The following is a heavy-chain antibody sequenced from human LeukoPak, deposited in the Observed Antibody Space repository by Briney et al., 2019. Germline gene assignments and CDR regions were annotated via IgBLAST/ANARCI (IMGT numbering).Heavy chain of an antibody. J-gene: IGHJ4*02. CDR2: TYYKSAWYN. CDR1: GDSVSRDSIA. Sequence: SQTLSLTCAISGDSVSRDSIAWNWIRQSPSRGLEWLGRTYYKSAWYNDYAVSVKGRIIINPDTSKNQFSLLLNFVTPEDTAVYYCARGTGWPQFDYWGQGTLVTVSS. D-gene: IGHD6-19*01. V-gene: IGHV6-1*01. CDR3: ARGTGWPQFDY.